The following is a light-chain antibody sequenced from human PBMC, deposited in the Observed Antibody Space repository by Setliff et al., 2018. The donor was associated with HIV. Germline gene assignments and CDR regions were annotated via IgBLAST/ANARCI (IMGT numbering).Light chain of an antibody. CDR2: EVN. Sequence: QSALTQPASVSGSPGQSITISCTGTSSDVGSYNLVSWYQQRPGKAPKLMIYEVNKRPSGVSNRFSGSKSGNTASLTISGLQAEDEADYYCCSYTSRRTPVFGTGTKVTVL. CDR1: SSDVGSYNL. CDR3: CSYTSRRTPV. V-gene: IGLV2-23*02. J-gene: IGLJ1*01.